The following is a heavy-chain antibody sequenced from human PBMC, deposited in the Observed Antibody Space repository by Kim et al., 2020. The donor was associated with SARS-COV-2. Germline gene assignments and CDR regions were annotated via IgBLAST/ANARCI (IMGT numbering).Heavy chain of an antibody. V-gene: IGHV4-31*03. CDR1: GGSISSGGYY. Sequence: SETLSLTCTVSGGSISSGGYYWSWIRQHPGKGLEWIGYIYYSGSTYYNPSLKSRVTISVDTSKNQFSLKLSSVTAADTAVYYCARDQGGEKPGYFDLWGRGTLVTVSS. J-gene: IGHJ2*01. CDR2: IYYSGST. CDR3: ARDQGGEKPGYFDL.